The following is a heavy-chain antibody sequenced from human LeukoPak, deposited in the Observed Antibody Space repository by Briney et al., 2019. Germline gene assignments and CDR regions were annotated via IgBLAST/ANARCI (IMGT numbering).Heavy chain of an antibody. V-gene: IGHV4-59*01. CDR2: SYYSGST. CDR3: ARTNYYDSSGYWAFFDY. CDR1: GDSISSYY. D-gene: IGHD3-22*01. J-gene: IGHJ4*02. Sequence: PSETLSLTCTVSGDSISSYYWSWIREPPGKGLEWIGYSYYSGSTNYNPSLRSRVTISVDTSKNQFSLKLSSVTAADTAVYYCARTNYYDSSGYWAFFDYWGQGTLVTVSS.